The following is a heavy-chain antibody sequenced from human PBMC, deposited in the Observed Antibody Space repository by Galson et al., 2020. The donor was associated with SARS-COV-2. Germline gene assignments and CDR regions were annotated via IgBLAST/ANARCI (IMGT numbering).Heavy chain of an antibody. CDR1: GFTFSSYA. CDR3: ARRSRDSSGWFDY. Sequence: GESLKISCAASGFTFSSYAMAWVRQAPGKGLEWVSAISGSGIYTYYADSVKGRFTISRDNSGNTLYFQMNNLGVEDTALYYCARRSRDSSGWFDYWGQGTLVTVSS. CDR2: ISGSGIYT. D-gene: IGHD6-19*01. J-gene: IGHJ5*01. V-gene: IGHV3-23*01.